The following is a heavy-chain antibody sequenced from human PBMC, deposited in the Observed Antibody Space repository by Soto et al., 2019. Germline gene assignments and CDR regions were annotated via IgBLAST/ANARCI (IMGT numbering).Heavy chain of an antibody. Sequence: PSETLSLTCTFSGCSMTSYYWSWIRQPPGRGLEWIGFIYYAGSTKYNPSLKSRVTISVDTSKNQFSLKLSSVTAADTAVYYCARLWDGSGRQNYYYYGMDVWGQGTTVTVSS. V-gene: IGHV4-59*01. CDR2: IYYAGST. CDR3: ARLWDGSGRQNYYYYGMDV. CDR1: GCSMTSYY. D-gene: IGHD3-10*01. J-gene: IGHJ6*02.